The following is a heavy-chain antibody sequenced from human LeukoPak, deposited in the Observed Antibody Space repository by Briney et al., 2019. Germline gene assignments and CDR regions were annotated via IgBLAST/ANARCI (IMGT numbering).Heavy chain of an antibody. CDR2: FYSGGST. J-gene: IGHJ4*02. CDR3: AREGVAGTPH. CDR1: GFTVSSSY. Sequence: GGSLRLPCAASGFTVSSSYMSWVRQAPGKGLEWVSIFYSGGSTYYADSVKGRFTISRDNSKNTLYLQMNSLRAEDTAVYYCAREGVAGTPHWGQGTLVSVSS. D-gene: IGHD6-19*01. V-gene: IGHV3-53*01.